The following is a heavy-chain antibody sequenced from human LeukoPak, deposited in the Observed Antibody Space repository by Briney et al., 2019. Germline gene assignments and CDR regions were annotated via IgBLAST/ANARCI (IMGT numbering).Heavy chain of an antibody. CDR3: ARAAGIAARGYYFDY. CDR1: GGTLSSYA. V-gene: IGHV1-69*05. Sequence: SVKVSCKASGGTLSSYAISWVRQAPGQGLEWMGGIIPIFGTANYAQKFQGRVTITTDESTSTAYMELSSLRSEDTAVYYCARAAGIAARGYYFDYWGQGTLVTVSS. CDR2: IIPIFGTA. J-gene: IGHJ4*02. D-gene: IGHD6-6*01.